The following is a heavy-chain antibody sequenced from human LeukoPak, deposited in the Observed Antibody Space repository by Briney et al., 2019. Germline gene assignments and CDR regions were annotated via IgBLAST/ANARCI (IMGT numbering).Heavy chain of an antibody. V-gene: IGHV3-30*03. Sequence: PGGSLRLSCAASGFTFSSCGMHWVRQAPGKGLEWVAVISYDGSNKYYADSVKGRFTISRDNSKNTLYLQMNSLRAEDTAVYYCASEVLWFGEWGTPFDYWGQGTLVTVSS. J-gene: IGHJ4*02. D-gene: IGHD3-10*01. CDR3: ASEVLWFGEWGTPFDY. CDR1: GFTFSSCG. CDR2: ISYDGSNK.